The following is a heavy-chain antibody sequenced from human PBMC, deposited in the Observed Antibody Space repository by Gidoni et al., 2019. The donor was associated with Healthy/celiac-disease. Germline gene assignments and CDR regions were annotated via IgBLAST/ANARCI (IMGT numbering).Heavy chain of an antibody. J-gene: IGHJ4*02. CDR1: GFTFGDYA. CDR3: TYYYYDSSGSYYFDY. D-gene: IGHD3-22*01. V-gene: IGHV3-49*05. Sequence: EVQLVESGGGLVKPGRSLRLSCTASGFTFGDYAMSWFRQAPGKGLEWVGFIRSKAYGGTTEYAASVKGRFTISRDDSKSIAYLQMNSLKTEDTAVYYCTYYYYDSSGSYYFDYWGQGTLVTVSS. CDR2: IRSKAYGGTT.